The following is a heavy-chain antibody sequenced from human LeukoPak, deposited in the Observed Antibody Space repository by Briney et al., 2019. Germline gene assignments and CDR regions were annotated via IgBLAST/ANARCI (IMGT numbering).Heavy chain of an antibody. J-gene: IGHJ4*02. V-gene: IGHV3-21*01. Sequence: GGSLRLSCAASGFIFSSYSMNWVRQAPGKGLEWVSSISSSSSYIYYADSVKGRFTISRDNAKNSLYLQMNSLRAEDTAVYYCASSDSGWYEDFDYWGQGTLVTVSS. D-gene: IGHD6-19*01. CDR2: ISSSSSYI. CDR3: ASSDSGWYEDFDY. CDR1: GFIFSSYS.